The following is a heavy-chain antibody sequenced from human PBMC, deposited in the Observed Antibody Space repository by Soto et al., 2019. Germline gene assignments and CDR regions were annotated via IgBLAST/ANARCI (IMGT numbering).Heavy chain of an antibody. V-gene: IGHV1-69*13. CDR3: ASTSRYSLYGMNV. Sequence: ASVKVSCKASGGTFSSYAISWVRQAPGQGLEWMGGIIPIFVTANYAQKFQRRVTMTADESTSTAYMELSSLRSEHTAVYYCASTSRYSLYGMNVWVYGTTFTVSS. J-gene: IGHJ6*04. CDR1: GGTFSSYA. CDR2: IIPIFVTA. D-gene: IGHD2-15*01.